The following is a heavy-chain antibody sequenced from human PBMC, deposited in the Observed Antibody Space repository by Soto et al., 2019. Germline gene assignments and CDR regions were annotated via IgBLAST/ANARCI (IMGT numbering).Heavy chain of an antibody. CDR3: ARAPYSSGWWGFDY. CDR2: ISTDGSVT. D-gene: IGHD6-19*01. V-gene: IGHV3-74*01. Sequence: EVQLVESGGGLVQPGGSLRLSCAASGLTFSSYWMHWVRQAPGKGLVWVSRISTDGSVTTYADSVKGRFTISRDNAKNTRYLQMNSLRTEDTAVYYCARAPYSSGWWGFDYWGQGTRVTVSS. J-gene: IGHJ4*02. CDR1: GLTFSSYW.